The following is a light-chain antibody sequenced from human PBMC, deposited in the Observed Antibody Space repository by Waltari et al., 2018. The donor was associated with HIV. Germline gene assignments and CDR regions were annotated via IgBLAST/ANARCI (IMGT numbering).Light chain of an antibody. CDR3: AAWDDSLSGFYG. CDR1: SFHIGSNF. V-gene: IGLV1-47*01. Sequence: QSVLTQPPSASGTPGQRVTIRCSGSSFHIGSNFVYWYQQLPGAAPKLLIYRNNQRPSAVPGRFSGSKSGTSASLAISGLRSEDEADYYCAAWDDSLSGFYGVGTGTKVTVL. J-gene: IGLJ1*01. CDR2: RNN.